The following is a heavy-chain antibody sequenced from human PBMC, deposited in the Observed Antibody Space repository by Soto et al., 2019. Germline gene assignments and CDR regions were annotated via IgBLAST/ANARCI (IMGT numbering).Heavy chain of an antibody. Sequence: GGSLRLSCAASGFTFSSYAMHWVRQAPGKGLEWVAVISYDGSNKYYADSVKGRFTISRDNSKNTLYLQMNSLRAEDTAVYYCARDSTYYGDPYYYGMDVWGQGTTVTVSS. CDR2: ISYDGSNK. CDR1: GFTFSSYA. CDR3: ARDSTYYGDPYYYGMDV. V-gene: IGHV3-30-3*01. D-gene: IGHD4-17*01. J-gene: IGHJ6*02.